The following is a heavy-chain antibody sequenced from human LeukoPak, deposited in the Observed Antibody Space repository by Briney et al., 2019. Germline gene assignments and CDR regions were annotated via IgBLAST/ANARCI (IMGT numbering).Heavy chain of an antibody. J-gene: IGHJ4*02. CDR1: GYTLTELS. D-gene: IGHD5-12*01. V-gene: IGHV1-24*01. Sequence: ASVKVSCKFSGYTLTELSMHWVRQAPGKGLEWMGGFDPGDDETIYAQRFQGRVTMTEDTSSDTAYMDLNSLRSEDTAMYYCAAGLKDSGYEPLFDFWGQGTLVTVSS. CDR2: FDPGDDET. CDR3: AAGLKDSGYEPLFDF.